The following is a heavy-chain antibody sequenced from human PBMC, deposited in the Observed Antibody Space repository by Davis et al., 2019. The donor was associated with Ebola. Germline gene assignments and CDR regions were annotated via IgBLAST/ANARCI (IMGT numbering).Heavy chain of an antibody. Sequence: MPGGSLRLSCTVSGGSINHYYWSWIRQPPGKGLEWIGYIFYSGSTNYNPSLRSRVTISVDTSQNQFSLKLSSVTAADTAVYYCARAHMLWGVLGADGMDVWGQGTTVTVSS. J-gene: IGHJ6*02. CDR3: ARAHMLWGVLGADGMDV. CDR1: GGSINHYY. V-gene: IGHV4-59*01. D-gene: IGHD3-10*01. CDR2: IFYSGST.